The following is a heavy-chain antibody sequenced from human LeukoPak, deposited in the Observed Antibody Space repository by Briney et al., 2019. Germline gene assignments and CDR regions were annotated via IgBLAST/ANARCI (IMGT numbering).Heavy chain of an antibody. CDR2: ISGGGGST. CDR3: AKGGKWDVTPFDY. D-gene: IGHD1-26*01. V-gene: IGHV3-23*01. J-gene: IGHJ4*02. Sequence: GGSLRLSCAASGFTFTSYSMNWVRQAPGKGLEWVSTISGGGGSTYYADSVKGRFSISRDNSKNTLYLQVNSLRAEDTAVYYCAKGGKWDVTPFDYWGQGTLVTVSS. CDR1: GFTFTSYS.